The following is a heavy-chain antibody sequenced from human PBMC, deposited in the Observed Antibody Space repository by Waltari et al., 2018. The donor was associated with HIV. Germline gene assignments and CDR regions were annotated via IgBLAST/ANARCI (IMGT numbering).Heavy chain of an antibody. CDR3: ARAGEYSSSPFDY. D-gene: IGHD6-6*01. J-gene: IGHJ4*02. Sequence: EVQLVESGGGLVQPGGCLRLSCAASGSLFSPYWMSWVRQAPGKGLEWVANIKQDGSEKYYVDSVKGRFTISRDNAKNSLYLQMNSLRAEDTAVYYCARAGEYSSSPFDYWGQGTLVTVSS. V-gene: IGHV3-7*01. CDR1: GSLFSPYW. CDR2: IKQDGSEK.